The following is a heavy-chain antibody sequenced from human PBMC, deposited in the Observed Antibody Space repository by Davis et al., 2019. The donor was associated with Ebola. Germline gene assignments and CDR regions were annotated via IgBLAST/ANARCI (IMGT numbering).Heavy chain of an antibody. CDR3: ARHSSSWFYYYYYGMDV. CDR1: GYTFTSYG. V-gene: IGHV1-18*01. CDR2: ISAYNGNT. D-gene: IGHD6-13*01. J-gene: IGHJ6*02. Sequence: ASVKVSCKASGYTFTSYGISWLRPAPGQGLEWMGWISAYNGNTNYAQKLQGRVTMTTDTSTSTAYMELRSLRSDDTAVYYCARHSSSWFYYYYYGMDVWGQGTTVTVSS.